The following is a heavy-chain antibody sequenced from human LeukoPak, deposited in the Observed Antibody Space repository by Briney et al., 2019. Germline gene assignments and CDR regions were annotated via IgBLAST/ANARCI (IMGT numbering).Heavy chain of an antibody. V-gene: IGHV4-61*02. CDR3: ARDERGVVDY. D-gene: IGHD3-10*01. CDR1: GGSISSGSYY. Sequence: SQTLSLTCTVSGGSISSGSYYWSWIRQPAGEGLEWIGRIYTSGSTNYNPSLKSRVTISVDTSKNQFSLKLSSVTAADTAVYYCARDERGVVDYWGQGTLVTVSS. CDR2: IYTSGST. J-gene: IGHJ4*02.